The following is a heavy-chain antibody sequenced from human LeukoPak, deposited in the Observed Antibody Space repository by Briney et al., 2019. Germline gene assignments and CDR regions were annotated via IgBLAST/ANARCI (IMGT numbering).Heavy chain of an antibody. V-gene: IGHV3-74*03. CDR1: GFTFSRYW. Sequence: GGSQRLSCAASGFTFSRYWMQWVRQAPGQGLVWLSHINSDGSSTTYADSVRGRFTTTRDNATNTLYVEMNSLRADDAAVYYWVSDNYGMNYWGEGTLVTVYS. CDR3: VSDNYGMNY. D-gene: IGHD3-10*01. CDR2: INSDGSST. J-gene: IGHJ4*02.